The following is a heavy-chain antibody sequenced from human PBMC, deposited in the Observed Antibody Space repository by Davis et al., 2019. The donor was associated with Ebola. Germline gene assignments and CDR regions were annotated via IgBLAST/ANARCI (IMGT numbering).Heavy chain of an antibody. V-gene: IGHV4-59*12. J-gene: IGHJ4*02. D-gene: IGHD3-16*02. CDR2: IYYSGST. Sequence: SETLSLTCTVSGGSISSYYCSWIRQPPGKGLEWVGYIYYSGSTNYNPSLKSRVTISVDTSKNQFSLKLSSVTAADTAVYYCARGLADYIWGSYRPDFDYWGQGTLVTVSS. CDR3: ARGLADYIWGSYRPDFDY. CDR1: GGSISSYY.